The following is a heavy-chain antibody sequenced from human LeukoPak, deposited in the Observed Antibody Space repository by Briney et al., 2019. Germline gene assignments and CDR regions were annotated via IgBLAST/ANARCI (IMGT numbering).Heavy chain of an antibody. CDR1: GYTFTSYG. Sequence: GASVKVSCKASGYTFTSYGISWVRQAPGQGLEWMGWISAYNGNTNYAQKLQGRVTMTTDTSTSTAYMELRSLRSDDTALYYCAKDINPYGDFYFDYWGQGTLVTVSS. V-gene: IGHV1-18*01. CDR3: AKDINPYGDFYFDY. CDR2: ISAYNGNT. D-gene: IGHD4-17*01. J-gene: IGHJ4*02.